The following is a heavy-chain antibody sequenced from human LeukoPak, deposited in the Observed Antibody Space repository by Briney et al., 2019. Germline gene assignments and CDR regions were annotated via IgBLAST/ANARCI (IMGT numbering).Heavy chain of an antibody. CDR2: INQDGSEK. V-gene: IGHV3-7*01. Sequence: GGSLRLSCAASGFTFSSYWMSWVLQAPGKGLEWVANINQDGSEKYYVDSVKGRFSISRDTAKNSLYLQMNSLRAEDTAVYYCARLDSSSKGYYYYYYYMDVWGKGTTVTISS. J-gene: IGHJ6*03. CDR1: GFTFSSYW. CDR3: ARLDSSSKGYYYYYYYMDV. D-gene: IGHD6-13*01.